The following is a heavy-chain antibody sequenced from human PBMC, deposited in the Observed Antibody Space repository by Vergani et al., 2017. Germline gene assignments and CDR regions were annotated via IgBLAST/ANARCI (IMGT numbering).Heavy chain of an antibody. D-gene: IGHD3-22*01. Sequence: EVQLVQSGAEVTKPGESLTISCQISGYSFTNYWIVWVRQMRGKGLEWMGIIHPADSDTRYSPSFQGQAHISVDKSISTAYLQRSSLRASYSAMYYCARLYGGDSSGSKYFDYWGQGTLVTVSS. J-gene: IGHJ4*02. V-gene: IGHV5-51*01. CDR1: GYSFTNYW. CDR3: ARLYGGDSSGSKYFDY. CDR2: IHPADSDT.